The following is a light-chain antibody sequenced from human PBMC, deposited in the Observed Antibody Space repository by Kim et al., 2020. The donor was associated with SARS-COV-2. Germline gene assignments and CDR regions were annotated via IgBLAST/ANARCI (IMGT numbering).Light chain of an antibody. Sequence: RATINCKSSQSVLYSANNKNYLAWYQQKPGQPPKLLIYWASTRESGVPDRFSGSGSGTDFTLTISSLQAEDVAVYYCQQYYSTHTFGQGTKLEI. V-gene: IGKV4-1*01. CDR2: WAS. J-gene: IGKJ2*01. CDR1: QSVLYSANNKNY. CDR3: QQYYSTHT.